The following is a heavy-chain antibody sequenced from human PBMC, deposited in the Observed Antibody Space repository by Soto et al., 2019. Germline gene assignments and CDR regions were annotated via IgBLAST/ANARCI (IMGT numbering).Heavy chain of an antibody. CDR2: ITGSGDGT. Sequence: PGGSLRLSCAASGFTFSSYAVSWVRQAPGKGLEWVSAITGSGDGTFYADSVKGRFTISRDNSKNTLYLQMNSLRAEDTALYYCATFQTTVTTGFDYWGQGTLVTVSS. CDR3: ATFQTTVTTGFDY. CDR1: GFTFSSYA. D-gene: IGHD4-17*01. J-gene: IGHJ4*02. V-gene: IGHV3-23*01.